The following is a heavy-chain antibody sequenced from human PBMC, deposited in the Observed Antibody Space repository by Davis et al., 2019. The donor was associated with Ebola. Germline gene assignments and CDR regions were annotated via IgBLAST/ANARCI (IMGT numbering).Heavy chain of an antibody. J-gene: IGHJ6*02. CDR3: ARVKIAGEDYYYYGMDV. CDR2: INPSGGST. CDR1: GYTFTSYY. V-gene: IGHV1-46*01. Sequence: AASVKVSCKASGYTFTSYYMHWVRQAPGQGLEWMGIINPSGGSTSYAQKFQGRVTMTRDTSTSTVYMELSSLRSEDTAVYYCARVKIAGEDYYYYGMDVWGQGTTVTVSS.